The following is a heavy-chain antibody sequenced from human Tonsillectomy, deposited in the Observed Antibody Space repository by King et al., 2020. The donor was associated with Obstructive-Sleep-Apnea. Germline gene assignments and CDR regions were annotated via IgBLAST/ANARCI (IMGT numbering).Heavy chain of an antibody. V-gene: IGHV1-69*04. Sequence: QLVQSGAEVKKPGSSVKVSCKASGGTFSSYAISWVRQAPGQGLEWMGRIIPILGIANYAQKFQGRVTITADKSTSTAYMELSSLRSEDTAVYYCARGEMATITSDYWGQGTLVTVSS. CDR2: IIPILGIA. D-gene: IGHD5-24*01. CDR3: ARGEMATITSDY. J-gene: IGHJ4*02. CDR1: GGTFSSYA.